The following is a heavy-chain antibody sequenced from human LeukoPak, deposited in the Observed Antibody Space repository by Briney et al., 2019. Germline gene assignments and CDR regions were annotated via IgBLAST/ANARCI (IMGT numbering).Heavy chain of an antibody. CDR2: ISYDGSNK. J-gene: IGHJ3*02. Sequence: GRSLRLSCAASEFTFSTYGMHWVRQAPGKGLEWVAVISYDGSNKYYADSVKGRFTISRDNSKNTLYLQMNSLRAEDTAVYYCARVSSSDAFDIWGQGTMVTVSS. D-gene: IGHD6-13*01. CDR1: EFTFSTYG. V-gene: IGHV3-30*03. CDR3: ARVSSSDAFDI.